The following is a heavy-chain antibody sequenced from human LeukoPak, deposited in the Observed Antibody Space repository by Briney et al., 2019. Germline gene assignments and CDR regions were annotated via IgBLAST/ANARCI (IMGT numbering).Heavy chain of an antibody. CDR3: ARGPYHFESSGYFFAFDI. D-gene: IGHD3-22*01. Sequence: GEALKISCNGSGYSFTSYWMGWVRQMPGKGLEWMGIIYPGDSEAIYNPSFQGQVTISADKSITTAYLQWASLKPSDTAMYDCARGPYHFESSGYFFAFDIWGQGTMVTVSS. CDR1: GYSFTSYW. CDR2: IYPGDSEA. V-gene: IGHV5-51*01. J-gene: IGHJ3*02.